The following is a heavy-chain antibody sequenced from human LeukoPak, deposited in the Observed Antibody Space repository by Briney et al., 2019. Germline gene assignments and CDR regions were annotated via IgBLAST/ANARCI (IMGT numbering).Heavy chain of an antibody. V-gene: IGHV4-31*03. D-gene: IGHD3-9*01. CDR1: GGSINSGVYY. Sequence: SQTLSLTCTISGGSINSGVYYWSWIRQYPGKGLEWIGSIFYSGSTYYNPSLKSRFTISVDTSKNQFSLKLSSVTAADTAVYYCAREYSDILTGYYLFDSWGQGTLVTVSS. CDR3: AREYSDILTGYYLFDS. CDR2: IFYSGST. J-gene: IGHJ4*02.